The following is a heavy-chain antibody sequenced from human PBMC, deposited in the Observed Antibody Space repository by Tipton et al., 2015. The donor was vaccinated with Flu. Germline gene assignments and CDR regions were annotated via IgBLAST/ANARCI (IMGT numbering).Heavy chain of an antibody. CDR2: ISPSGSNK. J-gene: IGHJ4*02. CDR3: ARGFIRLCDY. Sequence: SLRLSCAVSGFTFSSYEMNWVRQAPGKGLEWVSHISPSGSNKYYADAVKGRLTISRDNAKNSLYLQVNSLRAEDTAVYYCARGFIRLCDYWGQGTLVTVSS. V-gene: IGHV3-48*03. CDR1: GFTFSSYE. D-gene: IGHD3-16*01.